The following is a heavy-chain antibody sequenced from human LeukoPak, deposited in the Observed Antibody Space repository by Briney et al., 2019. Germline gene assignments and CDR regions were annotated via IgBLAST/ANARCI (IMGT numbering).Heavy chain of an antibody. CDR3: TTLGYHLDS. CDR2: IAGSDTTT. J-gene: IGHJ4*02. CDR1: RLAFSAYE. V-gene: IGHV3-48*03. D-gene: IGHD3-22*01. Sequence: SLRLSSAASRLAFSAYEMNWVRHAPRQGLEWVSYIAGSDTTTHYADSVKGRFTIFRDNAKNSLYLQMNRLRAEDTALYYCTTLGYHLDSWGQGTLVTVSS.